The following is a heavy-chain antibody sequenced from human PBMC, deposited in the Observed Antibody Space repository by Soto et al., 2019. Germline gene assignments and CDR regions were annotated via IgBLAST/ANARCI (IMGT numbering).Heavy chain of an antibody. CDR3: ARHPSDFWFDP. CDR1: GGSISSSSYF. J-gene: IGHJ5*02. D-gene: IGHD2-21*02. V-gene: IGHV4-39*01. CDR2: TYYSGST. Sequence: QLQLQESGPGLVKPSETLSLTCSVSGGSISSSSYFWGWIRQPPGKGLEWIGSTYYSGSTYYDPSLKSRVTVSVDTSKYVSSLKLSSVTAADTAVYYCARHPSDFWFDPWGQGTLVTVSS.